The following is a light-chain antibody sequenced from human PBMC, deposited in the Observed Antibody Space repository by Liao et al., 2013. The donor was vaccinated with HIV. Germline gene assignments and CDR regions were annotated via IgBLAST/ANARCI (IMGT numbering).Light chain of an antibody. Sequence: SYELTQPPSVSVAPGKTASLTCGGNNIGSESVHWYQLKPGLAPVLVIYYGSDRPSGIPERFSGSNSGSTATLTISRVEAGDEADYFCQVWDRDTDQRIYVFGPGTKVTVL. J-gene: IGLJ1*01. V-gene: IGLV3-21*04. CDR1: NIGSES. CDR2: YGS. CDR3: QVWDRDTDQRIYV.